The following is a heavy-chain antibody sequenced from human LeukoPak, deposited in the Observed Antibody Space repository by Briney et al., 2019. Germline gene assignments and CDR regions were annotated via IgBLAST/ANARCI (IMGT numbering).Heavy chain of an antibody. CDR1: GFTVSSNY. Sequence: GGSLRLSCAASGFTVSSNYMSWVRQAPGKGLEWVSVIYSGGSTYYADSVKGRFTISRDNSKNTLYLQMNSLRAEDTAVYYCARDQLGMRAFDIWGQGTMVTVSS. D-gene: IGHD7-27*01. CDR2: IYSGGST. V-gene: IGHV3-66*01. J-gene: IGHJ3*02. CDR3: ARDQLGMRAFDI.